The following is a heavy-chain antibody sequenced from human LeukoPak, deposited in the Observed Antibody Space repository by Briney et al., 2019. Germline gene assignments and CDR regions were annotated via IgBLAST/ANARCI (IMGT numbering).Heavy chain of an antibody. D-gene: IGHD1-26*01. V-gene: IGHV1-69*13. CDR1: GDTFSSYI. CDR2: IIPIFGTA. J-gene: IGHJ4*02. Sequence: GASVKVSRKASGDTFSSYIISWVRQAPGQGLEWMGGIIPIFGTANYAQKFQGRVTITADESTSTAYMELNSLRSEDTAMYYCAREDGNYSRYFDYWGQGTLVTVSS. CDR3: AREDGNYSRYFDY.